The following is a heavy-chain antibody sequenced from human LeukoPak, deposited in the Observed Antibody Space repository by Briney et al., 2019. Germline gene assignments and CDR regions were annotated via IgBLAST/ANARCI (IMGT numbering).Heavy chain of an antibody. CDR1: GGSICSYY. CDR3: ARSEVSSSWYEFDY. CDR2: IYYSGST. Sequence: PSETLSLTCTVSGGSICSYYWSWIRQPPGKGLVWFVYIYYSGSTNYIPSLKSRITITETTSKTQFSQQLSPVTAADTAVYYCARSEVSSSWYEFDYWGQGTLDTVSS. J-gene: IGHJ4*02. D-gene: IGHD6-13*01. V-gene: IGHV4-59*12.